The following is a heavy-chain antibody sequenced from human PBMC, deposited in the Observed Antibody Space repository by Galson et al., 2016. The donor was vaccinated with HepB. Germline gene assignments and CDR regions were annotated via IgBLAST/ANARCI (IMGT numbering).Heavy chain of an antibody. CDR3: AKVLYYYDTNGPGAFQI. D-gene: IGHD3-22*01. CDR1: GFSISSHY. J-gene: IGHJ3*02. Sequence: SLRLSCAASGFSISSHYMSWVRQAPGKGLERVSVINSDGSAFYADSVKGRFTISRDNSKNTVYFQMNNVRVEDTAVYYCAKVLYYYDTNGPGAFQIWGQGTMVTVSS. CDR2: INSDGSA. V-gene: IGHV3-66*01.